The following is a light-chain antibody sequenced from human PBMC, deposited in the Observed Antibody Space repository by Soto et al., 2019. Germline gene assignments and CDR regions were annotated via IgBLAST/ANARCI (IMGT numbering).Light chain of an antibody. CDR2: AAS. Sequence: DIQMTQSPSTLSASVGDRVTITCRASLSMDPHLNWYQQKPGKAPKLLIYAASGLHSGVPARFSGSGSGTDFTLTISSLQPEDFATYYCQQSYGAPPAFGHGSNVEI. CDR3: QQSYGAPPA. J-gene: IGKJ2*01. CDR1: LSMDPH. V-gene: IGKV1-39*01.